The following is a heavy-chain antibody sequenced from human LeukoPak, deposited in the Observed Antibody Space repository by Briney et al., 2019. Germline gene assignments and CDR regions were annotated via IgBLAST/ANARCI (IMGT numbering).Heavy chain of an antibody. Sequence: SGGSLRLSCAASGFTFSSYEMNWVRQAPGKGLEWVSYISSSGSTTHYADSVKGRFTISRDNAKNTLYLQMNSLRAEDTAVYYCAKVRVYYDFWSGLDYWGQGTLVTVSS. J-gene: IGHJ4*02. D-gene: IGHD3-3*01. V-gene: IGHV3-48*03. CDR1: GFTFSSYE. CDR2: ISSSGSTT. CDR3: AKVRVYYDFWSGLDY.